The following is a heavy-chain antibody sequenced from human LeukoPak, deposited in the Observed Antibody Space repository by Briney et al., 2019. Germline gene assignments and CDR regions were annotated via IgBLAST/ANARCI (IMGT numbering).Heavy chain of an antibody. CDR1: GGSISTSNYY. D-gene: IGHD4-17*01. Sequence: SETLSLTCTVSGGSISTSNYYWGWIRQPPGKGLEWIGNIFYSGSTYYSPSLKSRVTISLDTSRNQFSLKLNSVTAADTAVYYCARAVNPTVTSFDYWGQGTLVTVSS. CDR3: ARAVNPTVTSFDY. CDR2: IFYSGST. J-gene: IGHJ4*02. V-gene: IGHV4-39*07.